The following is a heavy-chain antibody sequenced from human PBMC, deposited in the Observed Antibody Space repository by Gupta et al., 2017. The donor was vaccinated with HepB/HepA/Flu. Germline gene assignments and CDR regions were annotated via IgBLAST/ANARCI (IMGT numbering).Heavy chain of an antibody. J-gene: IGHJ5*02. CDR1: GFTFNSYD. CDR2: IDIAGDT. Sequence: EVQIVWSGGGMVQRVGYLRLFCAASGFTFNSYDMHWVRQAIGKGLEWVSGIDIAGDTYYAESVKGRFTISRENAKNSLYLQMGSLKTGDTAVYYCARGRVRGFDPWGQGTLVTVSS. CDR3: ARGRVRGFDP. V-gene: IGHV3-13*01.